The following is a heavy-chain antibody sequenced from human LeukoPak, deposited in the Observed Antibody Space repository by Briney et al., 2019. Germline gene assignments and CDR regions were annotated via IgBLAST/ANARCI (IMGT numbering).Heavy chain of an antibody. CDR3: ARDDWTTSGRLDP. CDR2: ISGSGGAA. V-gene: IGHV3-23*01. Sequence: GGTLRLSCAASGFTLFDFGMSWVRQAPGKGLEWVSAISGSGGAAYSADSVKGRFTISRDNSNDTLYLEMSGLRLDDTAVYYCARDDWTTSGRLDPWGQGTLVTVSS. D-gene: IGHD6-25*01. J-gene: IGHJ5*02. CDR1: GFTLFDFG.